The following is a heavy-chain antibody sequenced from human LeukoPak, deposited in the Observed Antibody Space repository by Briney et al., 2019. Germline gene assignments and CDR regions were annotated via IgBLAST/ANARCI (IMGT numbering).Heavy chain of an antibody. CDR3: VSGWGLWGGEY. CDR2: IYHGGGS. J-gene: IGHJ4*02. D-gene: IGHD3-16*01. V-gene: IGHV4-4*02. Sequence: GSLRLSCAASGFTFSSYGMHWVRQPPGRGLEWIGEIYHGGGSNYNPSLRSRVTMSLDKSKNQFSLMLSSVTAADTAMYYCVSGWGLWGGEYWGQGTLVTVPS. CDR1: GFTFSSYG.